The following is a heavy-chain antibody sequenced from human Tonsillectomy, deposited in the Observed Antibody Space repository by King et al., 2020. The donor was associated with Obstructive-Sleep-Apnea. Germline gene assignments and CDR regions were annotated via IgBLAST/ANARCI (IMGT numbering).Heavy chain of an antibody. V-gene: IGHV1-2*02. D-gene: IGHD3-10*01. Sequence: QLVQSGAEVKKPGASVKVSCKASGYTFTDYYMHWVRQAPGQGLEWMGWINPNSGGTSSAQKFQGRVTMTRDTSITTAYMELSSLRSDDTAVYYCVGVSGSDYNLDYYHGMDVWGQGTTVTVSS. CDR2: INPNSGGT. J-gene: IGHJ6*02. CDR1: GYTFTDYY. CDR3: VGVSGSDYNLDYYHGMDV.